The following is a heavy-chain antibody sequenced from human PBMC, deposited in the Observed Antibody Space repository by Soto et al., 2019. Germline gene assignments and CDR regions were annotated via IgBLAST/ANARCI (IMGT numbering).Heavy chain of an antibody. D-gene: IGHD1-20*01. CDR2: ISYSGST. J-gene: IGHJ6*02. V-gene: IGHV4-31*03. CDR3: ARAKITPGYYYSGMDV. CDR1: GGSISSGGCY. Sequence: QVQLQESGPGLVKPSQTLSLTCTVSGGSISSGGCYWNWIRQHPGKALEWIGYISYSGSTYYNPYLKSRITISVDTSKNQFSLKLSSVTAADTAVYYCARAKITPGYYYSGMDVWGQGTTVTVSS.